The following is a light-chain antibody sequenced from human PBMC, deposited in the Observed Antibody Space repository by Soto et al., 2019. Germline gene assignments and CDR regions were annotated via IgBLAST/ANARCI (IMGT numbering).Light chain of an antibody. CDR1: SSNIGSNY. V-gene: IGLV1-47*01. J-gene: IGLJ1*01. Sequence: QSVLTQPPSASGTPGQRVTISCSGSSSNIGSNYVYWYQQLPGTAPKLLIYRNNQRPSGVPDRFSGSKCGTSASLAISGLRSEDGADYYCAARNDRLSGHYVFGTGTKVTVL. CDR3: AARNDRLSGHYV. CDR2: RNN.